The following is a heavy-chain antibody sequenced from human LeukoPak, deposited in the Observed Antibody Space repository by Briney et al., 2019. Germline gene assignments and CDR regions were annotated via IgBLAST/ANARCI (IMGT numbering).Heavy chain of an antibody. V-gene: IGHV4-59*12. CDR2: IYYSGTT. J-gene: IGHJ5*02. Sequence: SETLSLTCTVSGGSISSYYWSWIRQPPGKGLEWIGYIYYSGTTNYNPSLKSRVTISVDTSKNQFSLNLISVTAADTAVYFCARGRGGGGSSDNWFDPWGQGTLVTVSS. CDR1: GGSISSYY. CDR3: ARGRGGGGSSDNWFDP. D-gene: IGHD2-15*01.